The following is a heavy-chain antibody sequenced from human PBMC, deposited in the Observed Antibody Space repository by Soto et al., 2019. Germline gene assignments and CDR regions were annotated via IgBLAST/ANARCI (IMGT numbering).Heavy chain of an antibody. D-gene: IGHD1-20*01. CDR1: GFTFSRYA. J-gene: IGHJ4*02. CDR2: ISYDGGRK. Sequence: QVHLVASGGGVVQPGGSLSLSCVTSGFTFSRYAMHWVRQAPGKGLEWVALISYDGGRKDYVDSVKGRFTISRDNSENTLWLQMNSLRGEDTAVYYCVTDNWNDETLFDHWGQGTLVAVS. CDR3: VTDNWNDETLFDH. V-gene: IGHV3-30*04.